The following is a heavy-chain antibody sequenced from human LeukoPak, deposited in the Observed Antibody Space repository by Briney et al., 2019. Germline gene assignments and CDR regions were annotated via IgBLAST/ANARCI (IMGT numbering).Heavy chain of an antibody. D-gene: IGHD3-10*01. Sequence: SETLSLTCTASGGSISSYYWSWIRQPAGKGLEWIGRIYTSGGTNCNPSLKSRVTMSVDTSKNQFSLKLSSVTAADTAVYYCARDVWFGESYGMDVWGQGTTVTVSS. V-gene: IGHV4-4*07. CDR3: ARDVWFGESYGMDV. CDR1: GGSISSYY. J-gene: IGHJ6*02. CDR2: IYTSGGT.